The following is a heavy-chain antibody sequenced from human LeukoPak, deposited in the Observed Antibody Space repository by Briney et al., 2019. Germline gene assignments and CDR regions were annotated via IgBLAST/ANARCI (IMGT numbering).Heavy chain of an antibody. CDR2: IRHDETNS. V-gene: IGHV3-30*02. CDR3: AKEYTPSSPLGELDS. Sequence: PGGSLRFSCAVSGFNLNSYAMHWVRQAPGKGLEWVAVIRHDETNSFYAGSVQGRFTISRDTSKKLLYLQMNSLRVEDTAVYYCAKEYTPSSPLGELDSWGQGTLVTVSS. J-gene: IGHJ4*02. D-gene: IGHD6-6*01. CDR1: GFNLNSYA.